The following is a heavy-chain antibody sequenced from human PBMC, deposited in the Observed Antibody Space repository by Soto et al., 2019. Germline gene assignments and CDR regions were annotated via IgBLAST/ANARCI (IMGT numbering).Heavy chain of an antibody. D-gene: IGHD3-16*01. CDR2: IYFNGNT. Sequence: SETLSLTCTVSAASFSKYYWTWIRQPPGKGLEWIGYIYFNGNTKYNPSLEGRLTISIDTSKKEFSLKLTSVTAADAAVYYCASVTFGGIVLAHWGQGTLVTVSA. CDR1: AASFSKYY. J-gene: IGHJ4*02. CDR3: ASVTFGGIVLAH. V-gene: IGHV4-59*01.